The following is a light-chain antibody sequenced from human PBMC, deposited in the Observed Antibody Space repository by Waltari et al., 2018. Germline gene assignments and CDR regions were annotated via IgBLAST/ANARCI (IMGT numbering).Light chain of an antibody. CDR3: QQSGSSPLT. Sequence: EIVLTQSPRTLSLSPGERDTLPCRASQSVSNSYLAWYQHKPGQAPRLIINGALNRASGLPDRFSGSESETEFTLTISRLEPEDFAVYYCQQSGSSPLTFGGGTKVEIK. CDR2: GAL. CDR1: QSVSNSY. J-gene: IGKJ4*01. V-gene: IGKV3-20*01.